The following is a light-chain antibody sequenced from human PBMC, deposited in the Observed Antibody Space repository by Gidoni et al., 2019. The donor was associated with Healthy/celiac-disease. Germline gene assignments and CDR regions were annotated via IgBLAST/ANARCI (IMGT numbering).Light chain of an antibody. J-gene: IGKJ2*01. V-gene: IGKV1-39*01. CDR1: QSISSY. CDR2: AAY. Sequence: DIQMTQSPSSLSASVGDRVTITCRASQSISSYLNWYQQKPGKAPKLLIYAAYSLQSGVPSRFSGSVSGTDFTLTISSLQPEDFATYYCQQSYSTPLYTFGQGTKLEIK. CDR3: QQSYSTPLYT.